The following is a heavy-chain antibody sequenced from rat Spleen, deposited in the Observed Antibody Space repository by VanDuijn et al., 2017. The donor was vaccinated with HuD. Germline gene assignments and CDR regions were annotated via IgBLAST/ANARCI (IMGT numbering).Heavy chain of an antibody. CDR1: GFTFSDYA. CDR3: TTPRDTAGIPP. D-gene: IGHD1-9*01. CDR2: IIYDGSAT. V-gene: IGHV5-7*01. Sequence: EVQLVESGGGLVQPGRSLKLSCAASGFTFSDYAMAWVRQAPKTGLEWVATIIYDGSATYYRDSVKGQFTLSRDNAKSTLYLQMDSLRSEDTATYYCTTPRDTAGIPPWGQGVMVTVSS. J-gene: IGHJ2*01.